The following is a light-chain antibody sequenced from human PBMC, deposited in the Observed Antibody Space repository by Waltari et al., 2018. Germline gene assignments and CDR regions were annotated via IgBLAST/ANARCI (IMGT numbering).Light chain of an antibody. V-gene: IGKV1-5*03. Sequence: DIQMTQSPSTLSASVGDRVTITCRASQSISNWLAWYQQKPGKAPHLLIYKASSLESGVPSRFSGGGSGTEFTLTISSLQPDDFATYYCQQFKSFPFTLGGGTKVEVK. J-gene: IGKJ4*01. CDR1: QSISNW. CDR2: KAS. CDR3: QQFKSFPFT.